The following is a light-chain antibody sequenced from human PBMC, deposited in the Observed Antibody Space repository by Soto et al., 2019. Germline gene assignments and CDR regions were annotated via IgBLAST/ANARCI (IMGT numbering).Light chain of an antibody. CDR1: EDINNW. CDR3: QQANSFQLT. CDR2: AAS. V-gene: IGKV1-12*01. J-gene: IGKJ4*01. Sequence: DIQMTQSPSSVSASVGDRVTITCRASEDINNWLAWYQQKPGKAPKLLIYAASTLQSGVPSRFSGSGSGTDFTLTISSLQPEDFATYSCQQANSFQLTFGGGTRVEIK.